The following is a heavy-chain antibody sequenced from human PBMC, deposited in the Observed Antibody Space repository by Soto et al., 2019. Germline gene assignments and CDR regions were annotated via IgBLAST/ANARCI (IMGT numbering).Heavy chain of an antibody. CDR3: ARWGCSGSNCNLNQRSFDL. CDR2: IWYDGSNK. D-gene: IGHD2-15*01. CDR1: GFIFNEYG. Sequence: QVQLVESGGGVVQPGRSLRLSCAASGFIFNEYGMHWVRQAPGKGLEWVAVIWYDGSNKYYADSVRGRFTFFRDNSRNTMSLQMNSLRVEDTAIYYCARWGCSGSNCNLNQRSFDLWGQGTLVTVSS. J-gene: IGHJ4*02. V-gene: IGHV3-33*01.